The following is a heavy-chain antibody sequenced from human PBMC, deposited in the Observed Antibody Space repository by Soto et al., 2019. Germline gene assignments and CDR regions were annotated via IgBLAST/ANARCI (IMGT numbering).Heavy chain of an antibody. D-gene: IGHD3-16*01. J-gene: IGHJ4*02. Sequence: GASVKVSCKDSGGLFSSFAISWVRQAPGQGLEWLGGIIPVFGTTNYAEKFQGRVTITADESTNTAYMELSSLTSGDTAMYYCGRGGGPYVWFNEFWGQGTLVTVYS. CDR1: GGLFSSFA. CDR3: GRGGGPYVWFNEF. CDR2: IIPVFGTT. V-gene: IGHV1-69*13.